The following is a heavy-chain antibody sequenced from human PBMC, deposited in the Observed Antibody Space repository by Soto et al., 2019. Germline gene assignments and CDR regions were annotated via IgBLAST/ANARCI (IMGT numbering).Heavy chain of an antibody. D-gene: IGHD6-13*01. CDR2: LIPIFVTA. J-gene: IGHJ4*02. CDR3: ASSRPGGDSYISSCVRPYYFDF. Sequence: QVQLVQSGAEVKKPGSSVKVYCKASGGTFSSYAISWVRQAPGQGLEWMGGLIPIFVTANYAQQFEGRVTITADEATSTAYMELSSLRSEDTAVYYCASSRPGGDSYISSCVRPYYFDFWGQGTLVTVSA. CDR1: GGTFSSYA. V-gene: IGHV1-69*12.